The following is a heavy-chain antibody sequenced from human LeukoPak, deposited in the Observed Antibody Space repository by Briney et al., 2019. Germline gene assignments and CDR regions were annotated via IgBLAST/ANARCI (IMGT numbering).Heavy chain of an antibody. V-gene: IGHV1-18*01. Sequence: ASVKVSCEASGYIFDTYGISWARQAPGQGLEWMGGIITYRSKTNYAQKLRRRVTMTTDTSTSTAYMELRSLESDDTAVYYCARDWGVRGVIDYWGQGTLVTVSS. CDR3: ARDWGVRGVIDY. J-gene: IGHJ4*02. D-gene: IGHD3-10*01. CDR1: GYIFDTYG. CDR2: IITYRSKT.